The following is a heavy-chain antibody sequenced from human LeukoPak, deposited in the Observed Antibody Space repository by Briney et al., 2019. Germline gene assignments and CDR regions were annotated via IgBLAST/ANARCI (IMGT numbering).Heavy chain of an antibody. D-gene: IGHD3-22*01. CDR2: ISGSGGST. J-gene: IGHJ4*02. CDR1: GFTFSSYA. Sequence: GGSLRLSCAASGFTFSSYAMSWVRQAPGKGLEWVSAISGSGGSTYYADSVKGRFTISRDNSKNTLYPQMNSLRAEDTAVYYCAKVDSSGYYSLYFDYWGQGTLVTVSS. CDR3: AKVDSSGYYSLYFDY. V-gene: IGHV3-23*01.